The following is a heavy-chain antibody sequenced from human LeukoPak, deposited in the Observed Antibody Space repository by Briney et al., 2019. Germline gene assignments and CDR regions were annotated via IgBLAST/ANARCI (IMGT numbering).Heavy chain of an antibody. V-gene: IGHV1-18*01. D-gene: IGHD3-9*01. CDR2: ISAYNGNT. Sequence: ASVKVSCKASGYTFTSYGISWVRQAPGQGLEWMGWISAYNGNTNYAQKLQGRVTMTTDTSTSTAYMELRSLRSDDTAVYYCARVASGGDILTGYSYYYYGMDVWGQGTTVTVSS. CDR3: ARVASGGDILTGYSYYYYGMDV. J-gene: IGHJ6*02. CDR1: GYTFTSYG.